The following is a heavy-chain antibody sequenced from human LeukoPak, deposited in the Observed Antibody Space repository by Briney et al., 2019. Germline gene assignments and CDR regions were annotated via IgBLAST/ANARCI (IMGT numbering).Heavy chain of an antibody. CDR3: ARDSATYFPIYYFDY. D-gene: IGHD3-9*01. Sequence: GASVKVSCKASGYTFTSYYMHWVRQAPGQGLEWMGIINPSGGSTSYAQKFQGRVTMTRDTSTSTVYMELSSLRSEDTAVYYCARDSATYFPIYYFDYWGQGTLVTVSS. CDR2: INPSGGST. J-gene: IGHJ4*02. V-gene: IGHV1-46*01. CDR1: GYTFTSYY.